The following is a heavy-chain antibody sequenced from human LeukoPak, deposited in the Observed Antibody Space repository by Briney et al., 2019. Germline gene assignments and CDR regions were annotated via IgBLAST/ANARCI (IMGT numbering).Heavy chain of an antibody. D-gene: IGHD4-23*01. J-gene: IGHJ4*02. CDR1: GFTFSSSW. CDR3: ARGRPHGNDY. V-gene: IGHV3-74*01. CDR2: MDGDGNNI. Sequence: GGSLRLSCAASGFTFSSSWMHWVRQAPGKGLVWVSRMDGDGNNIDYADSVKGRFSISRDNAKNTLYLQMNSLRVEDTAVYYCARGRPHGNDYWGQGTLVTVSS.